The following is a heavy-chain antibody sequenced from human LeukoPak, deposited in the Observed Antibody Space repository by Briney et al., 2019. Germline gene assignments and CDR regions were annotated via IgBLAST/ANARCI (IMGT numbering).Heavy chain of an antibody. Sequence: GGSLRLSCAASGFTFSSYGMHWVRQAPGKGLEWVAVISYDGSNKYYADSVKGRFTISRDNSKNTLYLQMNSLRAEDTAVYYCAKDYGDYEFDYWGQGTLVTASS. V-gene: IGHV3-30*18. J-gene: IGHJ4*02. CDR3: AKDYGDYEFDY. D-gene: IGHD4-17*01. CDR2: ISYDGSNK. CDR1: GFTFSSYG.